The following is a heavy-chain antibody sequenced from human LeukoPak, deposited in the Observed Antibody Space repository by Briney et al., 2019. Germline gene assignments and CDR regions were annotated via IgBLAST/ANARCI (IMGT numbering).Heavy chain of an antibody. D-gene: IGHD3-10*01. J-gene: IGHJ6*03. Sequence: GGSLRLSCVVSGFSFKNYAMNWVRLAPGKGPEWVAAISGTGTRAFYSDSVKGRFTISRDNSKNTLYLQMNSLRAEDTAVYYCAKDGGVRGPDYYYYMDVWGKGTTVTISS. CDR1: GFSFKNYA. V-gene: IGHV3-23*01. CDR2: ISGTGTRA. CDR3: AKDGGVRGPDYYYYMDV.